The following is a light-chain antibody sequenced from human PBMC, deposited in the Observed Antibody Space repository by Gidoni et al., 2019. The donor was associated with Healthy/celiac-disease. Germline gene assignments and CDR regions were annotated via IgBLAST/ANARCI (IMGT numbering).Light chain of an antibody. CDR1: QSLLHSNGYNY. Sequence: DIVLTQSPLSLSVTPGEPASISCRASQSLLHSNGYNYLAWYLQKPGQSPQLLIDLGSNRASGVPDRCSGSGAGTEFTLKISRVEAEEVGVYYCRQALQTPFTFGGGTKVEIK. V-gene: IGKV2-28*01. J-gene: IGKJ4*01. CDR3: RQALQTPFT. CDR2: LGS.